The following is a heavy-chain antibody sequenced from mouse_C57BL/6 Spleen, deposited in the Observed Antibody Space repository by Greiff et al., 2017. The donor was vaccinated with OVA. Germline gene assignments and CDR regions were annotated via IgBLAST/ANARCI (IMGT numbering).Heavy chain of an antibody. CDR1: GYTFTDYY. V-gene: IGHV1-26*01. J-gene: IGHJ2*01. CDR2: INPNNGGT. D-gene: IGHD1-1*01. Sequence: VQLKESGPELVKPGASVKISCKASGYTFTDYYMNWVKQSHGKSLEWIGDINPNNGGTSYNQKFKGKATLTVDKSSSTAYMELRSLTSEDSAVYYCARGTTVNYFDYWGQGTTLTVSS. CDR3: ARGTTVNYFDY.